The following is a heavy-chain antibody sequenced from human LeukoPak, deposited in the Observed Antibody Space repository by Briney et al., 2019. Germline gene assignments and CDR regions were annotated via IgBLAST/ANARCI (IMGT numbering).Heavy chain of an antibody. Sequence: GSLRLSCAASGFTLSNVWMNWVRQAPGKGLEWVGRIKSKTDGGTTDYAAPVKGRFTISRDESENMIYLEMNSLKIEDTAVYYCTTPRGIPNWGQGTLVTVSS. CDR3: TTPRGIPN. J-gene: IGHJ4*02. D-gene: IGHD2-21*01. CDR1: GFTLSNVW. V-gene: IGHV3-15*07. CDR2: IKSKTDGGTT.